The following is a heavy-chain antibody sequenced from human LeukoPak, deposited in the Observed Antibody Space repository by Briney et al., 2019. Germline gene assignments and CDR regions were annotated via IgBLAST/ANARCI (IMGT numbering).Heavy chain of an antibody. V-gene: IGHV5-51*01. CDR1: GYSFGSFW. D-gene: IGHD5-12*01. CDR3: ARHLFSLVAAIEGAFDI. Sequence: GESQKISCKGSGYSFGSFWIGWVRQVPGRGLEWMGIIYPGDSDTRFSPSFQGQVTISADKSISTAYLQWNSLKASDTAMYYCARHLFSLVAAIEGAFDIWGQGTMVTVSS. CDR2: IYPGDSDT. J-gene: IGHJ3*02.